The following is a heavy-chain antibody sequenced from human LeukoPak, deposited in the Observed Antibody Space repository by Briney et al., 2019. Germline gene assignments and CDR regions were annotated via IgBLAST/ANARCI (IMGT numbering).Heavy chain of an antibody. V-gene: IGHV4-34*01. J-gene: IGHJ4*01. CDR3: ARRGSTDERYCSDTTCSTFRH. CDR1: GGSFSGYY. Sequence: SETLSLTCAVYGGSFSGYYWSWIRQSPGKGLEWIGEINYSGITKYNASLRSRVTISVDTSKNQFSLKVKSVTAADTAVYYCARRGSTDERYCSDTTCSTFRHWGHGTLVTVSS. D-gene: IGHD2-2*01. CDR2: INYSGIT.